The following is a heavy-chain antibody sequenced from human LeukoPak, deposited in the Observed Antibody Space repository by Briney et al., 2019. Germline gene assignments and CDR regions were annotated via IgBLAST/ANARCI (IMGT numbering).Heavy chain of an antibody. CDR1: GITFSSHA. CDR3: AKAYHDSGCLIDY. Sequence: GGSLRPSCAASGITFSSHAMTWVRQAPGKGLEWVAAIRGNGATTDYADSVKGRFTISRDNSKSTLYLQMNSLRAEDTAVYYCAKAYHDSGCLIDYWGQGTLVTVSS. D-gene: IGHD6-19*01. J-gene: IGHJ4*02. CDR2: IRGNGATT. V-gene: IGHV3-23*01.